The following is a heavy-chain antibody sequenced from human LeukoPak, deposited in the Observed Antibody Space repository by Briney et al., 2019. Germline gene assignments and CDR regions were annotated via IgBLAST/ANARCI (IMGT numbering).Heavy chain of an antibody. CDR1: GYTFTSYA. CDR2: INTNTGDP. Sequence: SVKVSCKASGYTFTSYAMNWVRQAPGQGLEWMGWINTNTGDPTYAQGFTGRFVFSLDTSVSTAYLQISSLKAEDTAVYYCARSHSLYGSGSRVSSDAFDIWGQGTMVTVSS. V-gene: IGHV7-4-1*02. CDR3: ARSHSLYGSGSRVSSDAFDI. D-gene: IGHD3-10*01. J-gene: IGHJ3*02.